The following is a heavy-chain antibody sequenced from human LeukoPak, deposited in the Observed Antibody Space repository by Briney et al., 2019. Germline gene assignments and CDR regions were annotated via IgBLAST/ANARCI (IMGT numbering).Heavy chain of an antibody. CDR2: IYTSGST. J-gene: IGHJ4*02. V-gene: IGHV4-61*02. D-gene: IGHD6-19*01. CDR1: GGSISSGSYY. CDR3: ARDSVEQWLVLYY. Sequence: PSETLSLTCTVSGGSISSGSYYWSWIRQPAGKGLEWIGRIYTSGSTNYNPSLKSRVTMSVDTSKNQFSLKLSSVTAADTAVYYCARDSVEQWLVLYYWGQGTLVTVSS.